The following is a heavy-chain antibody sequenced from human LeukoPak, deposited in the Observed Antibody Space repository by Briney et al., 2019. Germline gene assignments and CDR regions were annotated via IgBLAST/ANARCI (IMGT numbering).Heavy chain of an antibody. J-gene: IGHJ4*02. V-gene: IGHV1-69*01. Sequence: SSVKVSCKASGGTFSSYAISWVRQAPGQGLGWMGGIIPIFGTANYAQKFQGRVTITADESTSTAYMELSSLRSEDTAVYYCARTPPGRPPYYFDYWGQGTLVTVSS. CDR1: GGTFSSYA. CDR3: ARTPPGRPPYYFDY. D-gene: IGHD3-10*01. CDR2: IIPIFGTA.